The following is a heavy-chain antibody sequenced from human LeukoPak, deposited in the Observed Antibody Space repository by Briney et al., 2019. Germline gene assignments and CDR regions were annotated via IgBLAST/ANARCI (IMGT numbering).Heavy chain of an antibody. CDR3: AVYCSGGCYSGLV. V-gene: IGHV3-23*01. Sequence: PGGSLRLSYAASGLTLSTYGMGWVRQAPGKGLEWVSAISESGRSTYYADSVKGRFTISRDNSKNTLYLQMNTLRAEDTAVYYCAVYCSGGCYSGLVWGQGTLVTVSS. CDR2: ISESGRST. CDR1: GLTLSTYG. J-gene: IGHJ4*02. D-gene: IGHD2-21*02.